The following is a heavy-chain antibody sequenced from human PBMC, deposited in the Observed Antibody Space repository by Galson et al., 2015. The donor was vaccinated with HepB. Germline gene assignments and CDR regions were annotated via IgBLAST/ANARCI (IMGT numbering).Heavy chain of an antibody. Sequence: VKVSCKASGGTFSSYAISWVRQAPGQGLEWMGGIIPIFGTANYAQKFQGRVTITADKSTSTAYMELSSLRSEDTAVYYCARDPGGYCSGGSCFSGDYYYYGMDVWGQGTTVTVSS. J-gene: IGHJ6*02. CDR1: GGTFSSYA. V-gene: IGHV1-69*06. CDR3: ARDPGGYCSGGSCFSGDYYYYGMDV. CDR2: IIPIFGTA. D-gene: IGHD2-15*01.